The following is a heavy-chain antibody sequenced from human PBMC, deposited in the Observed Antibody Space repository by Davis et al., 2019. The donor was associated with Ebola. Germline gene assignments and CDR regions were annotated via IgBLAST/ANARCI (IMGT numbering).Heavy chain of an antibody. V-gene: IGHV4-34*01. D-gene: IGHD3-9*01. CDR2: INRRGRA. J-gene: IGHJ6*02. CDR3: ARNGSANYFDYQYYGIDV. CDR1: GGSFSDYY. Sequence: PSETLSLTCAVYGGSFSDYYWSWIRQPPGKGLEWIGEINRRGRAYYNPSLKSRVTISVDTSKNQFSLTLSSVTAADTAVYYCARNGSANYFDYQYYGIDVWGHGTTVTVSS.